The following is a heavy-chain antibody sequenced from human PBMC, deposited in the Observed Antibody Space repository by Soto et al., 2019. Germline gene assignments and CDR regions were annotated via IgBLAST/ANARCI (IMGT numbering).Heavy chain of an antibody. CDR2: IIPVFGRV. CDR3: ANSRGGTFLGYHGMDI. D-gene: IGHD3-16*01. CDR1: GGSFSSRA. Sequence: QVQLVQSGPEVKKTGTSVKVSCKASGGSFSSRAISWVRQAPGQGLEWMGGIIPVFGRVNYAETFQDRVTITADESTGTAYRELSSLKSEDTALYYCANSRGGTFLGYHGMDIWGQGTTVSVSS. V-gene: IGHV1-69*01. J-gene: IGHJ6*02.